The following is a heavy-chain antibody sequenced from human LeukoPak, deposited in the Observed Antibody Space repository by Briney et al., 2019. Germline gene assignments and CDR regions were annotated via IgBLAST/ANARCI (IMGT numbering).Heavy chain of an antibody. Sequence: PGGSLRLSCVVSGFTVSSSYMSWVRQAPGKGLEWVLLIYSGGSTYYADSVKGRFTISRDNSKNTLYLQMSSLRAEDTAVYYCARDYYGGNSGDYFDYWGQGTLVTVSS. CDR2: IYSGGST. J-gene: IGHJ4*02. CDR3: ARDYYGGNSGDYFDY. D-gene: IGHD4-23*01. V-gene: IGHV3-66*01. CDR1: GFTVSSSY.